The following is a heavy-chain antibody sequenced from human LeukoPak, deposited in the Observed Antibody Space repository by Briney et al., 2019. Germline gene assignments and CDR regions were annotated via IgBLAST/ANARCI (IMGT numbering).Heavy chain of an antibody. J-gene: IGHJ4*02. Sequence: SETLSLTCTVSGGSISSYYWSWIRQPPGKGLEWIGYIYYSGSTNYNPSLKSRVTISVDTSKNQFSLKLSSVTAADTAVYYCARELDAGVGFDYWGQGTLVTVSS. CDR1: GGSISSYY. CDR2: IYYSGST. D-gene: IGHD1-26*01. CDR3: ARELDAGVGFDY. V-gene: IGHV4-59*01.